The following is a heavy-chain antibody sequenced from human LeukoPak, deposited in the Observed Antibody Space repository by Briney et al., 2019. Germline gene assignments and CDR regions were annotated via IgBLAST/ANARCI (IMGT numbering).Heavy chain of an antibody. CDR1: GGSISSYY. V-gene: IGHV4-59*12. CDR3: AREDDVLADNAFDI. J-gene: IGHJ3*02. CDR2: IYYSGST. D-gene: IGHD3-9*01. Sequence: SETLSLTCTVSGGSISSYYWSWIRQPPGKGLEWIGYIYYSGSTNYNPSLKSRVTISVDTSKNQFSLNLNSVTAADTAVYYCAREDDVLADNAFDIWGQGTMVTVSS.